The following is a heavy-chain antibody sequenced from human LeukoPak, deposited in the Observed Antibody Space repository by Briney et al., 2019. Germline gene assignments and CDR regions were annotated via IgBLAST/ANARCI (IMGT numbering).Heavy chain of an antibody. Sequence: SETLSLTCTVSGGSISSSSYYWGWICQPPGKGLEWIGSIYYSGSTYYNPSLKSRVTISVDTSKNQFSLKLSSVTAADTAVYYCARHRYDYVWGSYRYLNVGAFDIWGQGTMVTVSS. V-gene: IGHV4-39*01. CDR3: ARHRYDYVWGSYRYLNVGAFDI. J-gene: IGHJ3*02. CDR1: GGSISSSSYY. CDR2: IYYSGST. D-gene: IGHD3-16*02.